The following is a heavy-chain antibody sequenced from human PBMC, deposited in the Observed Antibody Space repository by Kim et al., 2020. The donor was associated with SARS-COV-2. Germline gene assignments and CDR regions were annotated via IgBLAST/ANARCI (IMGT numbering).Heavy chain of an antibody. CDR1: GYTFTSYA. J-gene: IGHJ6*02. V-gene: IGHV7-4-1*01. CDR3: ARGVLEYQLPGYYYYYYYGMDG. D-gene: IGHD2-2*01. CDR2: INTNTVNP. Sequence: ASVKVSCKASGYTFTSYAMNWVRQAPGQGLEWMGWINTNTVNPTYAQGFTGRFVFSLDTSVSTAYLQICSLKAEDTAVYYCARGVLEYQLPGYYYYYYYGMDGWGQGTTGTASS.